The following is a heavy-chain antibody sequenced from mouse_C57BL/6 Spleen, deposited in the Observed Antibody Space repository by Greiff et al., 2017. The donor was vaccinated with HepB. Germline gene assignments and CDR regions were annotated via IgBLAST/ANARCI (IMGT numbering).Heavy chain of an antibody. D-gene: IGHD4-1*01. J-gene: IGHJ4*01. V-gene: IGHV1-76*01. Sequence: QVQLQQSGAELVRPGASVKLSCKASGYTFTDYYINWVKQRPGQGLEWIARIYPGSGNTYYNEKFKGKATLTAEKSSSTAYMQLSSLTSEDSAVYFCARTTGGDYWGQGTSVTVSS. CDR2: IYPGSGNT. CDR3: ARTTGGDY. CDR1: GYTFTDYY.